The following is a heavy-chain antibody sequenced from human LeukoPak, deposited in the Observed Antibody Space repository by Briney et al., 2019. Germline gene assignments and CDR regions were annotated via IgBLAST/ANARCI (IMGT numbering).Heavy chain of an antibody. CDR2: INPNSGGT. D-gene: IGHD4-11*01. Sequence: ASVKVSCKASGYTFTGYYMQWVRQAPGQGLEWMGRINPNSGGTNYAQKFQGRVTMTRDTSISTAYMELIRLRSDDTAVYYCARAESSNWDTKYYFDYWGQGTLVTVSS. CDR1: GYTFTGYY. CDR3: ARAESSNWDTKYYFDY. V-gene: IGHV1-2*06. J-gene: IGHJ4*02.